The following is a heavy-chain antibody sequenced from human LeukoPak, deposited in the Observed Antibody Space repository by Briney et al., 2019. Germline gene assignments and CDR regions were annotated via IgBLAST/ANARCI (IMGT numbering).Heavy chain of an antibody. Sequence: PGGSLRLSCAASGFTFSNHAMHWVRQAPGEGLEWVAVIWYDGSNKYYADSVKGRFTISRDNSENTLYLQMNSLRAEDTAVYYCAKDLGASTDYWGQGTLVTVSS. J-gene: IGHJ4*02. CDR2: IWYDGSNK. CDR3: AKDLGASTDY. D-gene: IGHD1-26*01. CDR1: GFTFSNHA. V-gene: IGHV3-33*06.